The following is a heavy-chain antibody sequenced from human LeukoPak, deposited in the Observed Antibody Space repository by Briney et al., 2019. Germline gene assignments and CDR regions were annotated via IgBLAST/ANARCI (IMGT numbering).Heavy chain of an antibody. V-gene: IGHV3-7*01. CDR3: ARVSGGFLEWLLYGGYFDY. CDR1: GFTFSRYW. CDR2: IKQDGSEK. D-gene: IGHD3-3*01. J-gene: IGHJ4*02. Sequence: GGSLRLSCAASGFTFSRYWMSWVRQAPGKGLEWVANIKQDGSEKYYVDSVKGRFTISRDNAKNSLYLQMNSLRAEDTAVYYCARVSGGFLEWLLYGGYFDYWGQGTLVTVSS.